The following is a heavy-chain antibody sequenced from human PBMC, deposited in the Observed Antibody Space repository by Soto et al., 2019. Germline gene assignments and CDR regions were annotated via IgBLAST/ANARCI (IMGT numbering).Heavy chain of an antibody. V-gene: IGHV4-34*12. CDR3: ARQRPTDGRWEFANYYGMDV. D-gene: IGHD1-26*01. CDR2: IIHSEST. Sequence: PSETLSLTCAVYGGSFSVYYWSWVRQPPGKGLEWIGEIIHSESTKYNPSLKSRVTISVDTSKNQFSLKLSSVTAADTAVYYCARQRPTDGRWEFANYYGMDVWGQGTPVTVSS. CDR1: GGSFSVYY. J-gene: IGHJ6*02.